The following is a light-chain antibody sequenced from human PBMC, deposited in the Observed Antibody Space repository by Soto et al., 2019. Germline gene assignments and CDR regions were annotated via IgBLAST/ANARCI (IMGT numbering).Light chain of an antibody. CDR2: GAS. CDR1: ESISRDY. V-gene: IGKV3-20*01. CDR3: QQYGGVPYT. Sequence: EIVLTQSPGTLSLSPGQRATLSCRASESISRDYLAWYQQRLGQAPRLLIYGASSAATGLPDRFSGSRSGTDFALTISRMEPEDFAIYYCQQYGGVPYTFGQGTKVDIK. J-gene: IGKJ2*01.